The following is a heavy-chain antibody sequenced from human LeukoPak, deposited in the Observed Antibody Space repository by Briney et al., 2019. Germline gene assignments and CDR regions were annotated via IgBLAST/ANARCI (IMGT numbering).Heavy chain of an antibody. Sequence: ASVKVSCKASGYTFTSYYMHWVRQAPGQGLEWMGIINPSGGSTSYAQKFQGRVTMTRDTSISTAYMELNRLRSDDTAVYYCARDRHSGNYYLDFWGQGTLVTVSS. J-gene: IGHJ4*02. V-gene: IGHV1-46*01. CDR2: INPSGGST. D-gene: IGHD1-26*01. CDR3: ARDRHSGNYYLDF. CDR1: GYTFTSYY.